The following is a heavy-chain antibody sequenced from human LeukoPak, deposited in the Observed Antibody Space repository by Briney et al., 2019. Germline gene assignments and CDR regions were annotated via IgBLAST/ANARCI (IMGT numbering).Heavy chain of an antibody. CDR3: ARQDFDWLLPDYWYFDL. CDR1: GGSISRYY. Sequence: PSETLSLTCTVSGGSISRYYWSWIRQPAGKGLEWIGRIYTRGSTNYNPSLKSRVTMSVDTSNNQFSLKLSSVTAADTAVYYCARQDFDWLLPDYWYFDLWGRGTLVTVSS. D-gene: IGHD3-9*01. V-gene: IGHV4-4*07. J-gene: IGHJ2*01. CDR2: IYTRGST.